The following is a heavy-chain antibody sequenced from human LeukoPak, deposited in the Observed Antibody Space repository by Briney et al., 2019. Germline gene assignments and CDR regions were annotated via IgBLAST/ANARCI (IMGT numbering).Heavy chain of an antibody. V-gene: IGHV3-7*01. D-gene: IGHD3-16*01. CDR2: IKQDGSET. Sequence: GGSLRLSCAASGFTFSDYYMSWIRQAPGKGLEWVANIKQDGSETYYVDSVKGRFSISRDNAKNSLYLQMNSLRAEDTALYYCASNWGSYPDCWGQGALVTVST. J-gene: IGHJ4*02. CDR1: GFTFSDYY. CDR3: ASNWGSYPDC.